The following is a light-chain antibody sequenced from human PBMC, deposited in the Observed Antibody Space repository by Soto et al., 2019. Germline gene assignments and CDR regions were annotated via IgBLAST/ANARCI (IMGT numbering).Light chain of an antibody. CDR1: SSDVGGYNY. V-gene: IGLV2-14*01. CDR3: SSYTRSSRV. CDR2: DVS. J-gene: IGLJ2*01. Sequence: QSALTQPASVSGSPGQSITISCTGTSSDVGGYNYVSWYQQHPGKAPKLMICDVSNRPSGVSNRFSGSNSGNTASLTISGLQAEDDADYYCSSYTRSSRVFGGGTKVTVL.